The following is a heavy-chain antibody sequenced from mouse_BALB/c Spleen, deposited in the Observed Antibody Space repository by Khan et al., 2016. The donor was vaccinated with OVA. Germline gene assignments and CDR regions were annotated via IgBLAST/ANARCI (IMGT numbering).Heavy chain of an antibody. Sequence: QVQLKQSGTELVRPGTSVKLSCKASGYTFTSYWMNWIKQRPEQGLEWIGRIDPYDSETHYNQKFKDKATLTVDKSSNTAYMQLTSLTSEDSAFYYCARNPFAYWGQGTLVTVSA. CDR3: ARNPFAY. J-gene: IGHJ3*01. CDR2: IDPYDSET. V-gene: IGHV1-52*01. CDR1: GYTFTSYW.